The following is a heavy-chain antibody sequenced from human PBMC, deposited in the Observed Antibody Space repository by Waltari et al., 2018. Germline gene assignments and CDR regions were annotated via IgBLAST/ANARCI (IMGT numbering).Heavy chain of an antibody. D-gene: IGHD2-2*01. CDR3: ARAVRNQLLSDY. V-gene: IGHV1-8*01. CDR1: GYSFTTYD. J-gene: IGHJ4*02. Sequence: QVQLVQSGAEAKRPGASVKVSCRASGYSFTTYDISWVRLAPGQGLEWMGWMNPISGNTGYAQKFQGRVSMTGDPSINTAYMELSSLTFDDTAIYYCARAVRNQLLSDYWGQGTLVAVSS. CDR2: MNPISGNT.